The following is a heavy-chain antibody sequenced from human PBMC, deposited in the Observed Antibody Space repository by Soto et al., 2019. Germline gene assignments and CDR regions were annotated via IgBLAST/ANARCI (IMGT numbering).Heavy chain of an antibody. Sequence: PSETLSLTCAVYGGSFSGYYWSWIRQPPGKGLDWIGEINHSGSTNYNLSLKSRVTISVDTSKNQFSLKLSSVTAADTAVYFCARGTPSPLIVRSSRGPWFDPWGQGTLVTVSS. CDR3: ARGTPSPLIVRSSRGPWFDP. V-gene: IGHV4-34*01. CDR2: INHSGST. D-gene: IGHD2-15*01. J-gene: IGHJ5*02. CDR1: GGSFSGYY.